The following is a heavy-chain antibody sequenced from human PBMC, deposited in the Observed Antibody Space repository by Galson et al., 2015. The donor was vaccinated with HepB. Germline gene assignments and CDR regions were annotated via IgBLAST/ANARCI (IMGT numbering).Heavy chain of an antibody. Sequence: SVKVSCKASGYTFTDYYMNWVRQAPGQGLEWMGRINPNSGGTNYVQKFQGRVTMTRDTSISTAYMELRRLRSDDTVVYYCARSRYYDSWYFDLWGRGTLVTVSS. CDR3: ARSRYYDSWYFDL. CDR2: INPNSGGT. CDR1: GYTFTDYY. D-gene: IGHD3-22*01. J-gene: IGHJ2*01. V-gene: IGHV1-2*05.